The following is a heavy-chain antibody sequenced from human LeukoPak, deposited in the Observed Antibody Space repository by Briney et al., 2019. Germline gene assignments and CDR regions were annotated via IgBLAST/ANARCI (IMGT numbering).Heavy chain of an antibody. Sequence: PSETLSLTCTVSGGSISSYYWSWIRQPAGKGLEWIGRIYTSGSTNYNPSLKSQVTISVDTSKNQFSLKLSSVTAADTAVYYCARGALLWFGELSRHFDYWGQGTLVTVSS. D-gene: IGHD3-10*01. CDR2: IYTSGST. J-gene: IGHJ4*02. V-gene: IGHV4-4*07. CDR1: GGSISSYY. CDR3: ARGALLWFGELSRHFDY.